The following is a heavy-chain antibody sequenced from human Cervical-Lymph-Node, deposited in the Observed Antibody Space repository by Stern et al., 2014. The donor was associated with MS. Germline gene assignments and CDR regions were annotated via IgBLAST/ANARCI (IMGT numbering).Heavy chain of an antibody. D-gene: IGHD6-6*01. CDR1: GGSVSTGSYY. Sequence: QLQLQESGPGLVKPSQTLSLTCRVSGGSVSTGSYYWSWIRQPAGKGLEWIGRIYTSGIIDYNPSLESRVTISVDTSKNQFSLRLRSVTAADTAVYYCARTYGSSSGVFDSWGQGTLVTVSS. CDR3: ARTYGSSSGVFDS. J-gene: IGHJ4*02. CDR2: IYTSGII. V-gene: IGHV4-61*02.